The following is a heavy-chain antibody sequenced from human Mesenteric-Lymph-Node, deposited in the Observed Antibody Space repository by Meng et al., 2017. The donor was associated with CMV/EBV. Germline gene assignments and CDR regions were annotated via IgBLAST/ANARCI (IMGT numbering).Heavy chain of an antibody. V-gene: IGHV3-11*04. CDR2: ISSSNSII. CDR1: GFTFSDHY. J-gene: IGHJ4*02. CDR3: ARGDDSSGYYIDS. Sequence: GGSLRLSCVASGFTFSDHYMSWIRQAPGKGLEWVSYISSSNSIIQYADSVKGRFTISRDNAKKSLYLQMNSLRAEDTAVYYCARGDDSSGYYIDSWGRGTLVTVSS. D-gene: IGHD3-22*01.